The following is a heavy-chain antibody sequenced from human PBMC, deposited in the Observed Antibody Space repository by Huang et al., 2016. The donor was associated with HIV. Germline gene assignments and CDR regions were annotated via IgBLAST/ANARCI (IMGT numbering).Heavy chain of an antibody. V-gene: IGHV3-53*02. J-gene: IGHJ5*02. CDR1: GFTVSSNY. D-gene: IGHD3-10*01. Sequence: EVQLVETGGGLIQPGGSLRLSCAASGFTVSSNYMSWVRQAPGKGLEWVSVIYSGGSTYYADSVKGRFTISRDNSKNTLYLQMNSLRAEDTAVYYCARGMVRVVTLNWFDPWGQGTLVTVSS. CDR2: IYSGGST. CDR3: ARGMVRVVTLNWFDP.